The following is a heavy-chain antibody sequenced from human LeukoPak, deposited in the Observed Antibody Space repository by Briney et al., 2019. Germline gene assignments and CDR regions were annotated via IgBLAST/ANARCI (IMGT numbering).Heavy chain of an antibody. CDR2: VYYSGST. V-gene: IGHV4-59*01. Sequence: SETLSLTRTVSGDSISSNYWSWIRQSPGRGLEWIGYVYYSGSTNYNPSLKSRVTISVDTSKNQFSLKLTSVTAADTAVYYCARLGTRKFPSDYWGQGTLVTVSS. J-gene: IGHJ4*02. CDR1: GDSISSNY. D-gene: IGHD1-7*01. CDR3: ARLGTRKFPSDY.